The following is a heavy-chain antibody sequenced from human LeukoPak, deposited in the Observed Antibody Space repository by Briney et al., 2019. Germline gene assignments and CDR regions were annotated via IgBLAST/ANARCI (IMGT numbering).Heavy chain of an antibody. D-gene: IGHD3-22*01. CDR2: INSGSSHI. Sequence: GSLRLSCAVSGFTFRSYSMNWVRQAPGKGLEWVSSINSGSSHIYYADSVKGRFTISRDNAKNSLYLQMNSLRVEDTAVYYCARGPTMKMDVWGKGTTVTVSS. CDR1: GFTFRSYS. CDR3: ARGPTMKMDV. J-gene: IGHJ6*04. V-gene: IGHV3-21*01.